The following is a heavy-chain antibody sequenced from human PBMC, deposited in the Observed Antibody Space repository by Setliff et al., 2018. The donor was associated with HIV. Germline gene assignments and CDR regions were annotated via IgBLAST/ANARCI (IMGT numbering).Heavy chain of an antibody. CDR2: VNSDGSSK. Sequence: GGSLRLSCAASGFTFDRYWMHWVRQAPGKGLVWVSRVNSDGSSKTYADSVKDRFTISRDNARDSLYLQMNSLRAEDTAVYYCAKRLAGSNTWYHLDSWGQGTLVTVSS. D-gene: IGHD6-13*01. CDR3: AKRLAGSNTWYHLDS. J-gene: IGHJ4*02. V-gene: IGHV3-74*01. CDR1: GFTFDRYW.